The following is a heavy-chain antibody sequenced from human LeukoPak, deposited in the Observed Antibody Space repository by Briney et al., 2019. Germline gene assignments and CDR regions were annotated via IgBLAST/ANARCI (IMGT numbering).Heavy chain of an antibody. D-gene: IGHD3-10*01. CDR2: ILHNSATI. CDR3: ARAYYYGSGTYPDS. V-gene: IGHV3-48*04. Sequence: PGGSLRLSCAASGFTFSSYKMNWVRQAPGKGLEWLSYILHNSATIYYANSVKGRFTISRDNAKNSLYLQMNSLRAEDTAVYYCARAYYYGSGTYPDSWGQGTLVTVSS. CDR1: GFTFSSYK. J-gene: IGHJ5*01.